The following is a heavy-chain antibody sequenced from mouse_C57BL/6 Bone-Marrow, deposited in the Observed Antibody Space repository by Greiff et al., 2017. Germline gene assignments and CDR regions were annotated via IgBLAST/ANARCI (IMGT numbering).Heavy chain of an antibody. D-gene: IGHD2-2*01. CDR2: IWSGGST. J-gene: IGHJ2*01. CDR1: GFSLTSYG. V-gene: IGHV2-2*01. Sequence: QVQLKESGPGLVQPSQSLSITCTVSGFSLTSYGVHWVRQSPGKGLEWLGVIWSGGSTDYNAAFISRLSISKDNSKSQVFFKMNSLQADDTAIYYCASYGYGNWDDYFDYWGQGTTLTVSS. CDR3: ASYGYGNWDDYFDY.